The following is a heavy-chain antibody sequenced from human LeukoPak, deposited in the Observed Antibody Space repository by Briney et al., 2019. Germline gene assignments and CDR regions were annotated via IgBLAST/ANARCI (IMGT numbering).Heavy chain of an antibody. CDR1: GLTVSSSY. V-gene: IGHV3-53*01. D-gene: IGHD2/OR15-2a*01. CDR2: IYNDGST. J-gene: IGHJ3*02. Sequence: GGSLRLSCAASGLTVSSSYMSWVPQAPGKGLEWVSIIYNDGSTYYADSMKGRFTISRDNSKNTLYLQVNSLRAEDTAMYYCARNILFAFDIWGQGTMVTVSS. CDR3: ARNILFAFDI.